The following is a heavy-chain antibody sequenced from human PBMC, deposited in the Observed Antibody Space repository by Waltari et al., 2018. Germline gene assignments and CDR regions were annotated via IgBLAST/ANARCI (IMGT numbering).Heavy chain of an antibody. J-gene: IGHJ5*02. Sequence: QVQLQESGPGLVKPSETLSLTCAVSGYSISSGYYWGWIRQPPGKGLDWIGSIYQSGGTSYTPSLKSRVTISVDTSKNQFSLKLSSVTAADTAVYYCARDTYCGGDCRYNWFDPWGQGTLVTVSS. CDR2: IYQSGGT. CDR1: GYSISSGYY. V-gene: IGHV4-38-2*02. CDR3: ARDTYCGGDCRYNWFDP. D-gene: IGHD2-21*01.